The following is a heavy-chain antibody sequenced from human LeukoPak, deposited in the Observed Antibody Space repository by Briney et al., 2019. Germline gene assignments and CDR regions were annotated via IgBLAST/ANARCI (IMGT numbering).Heavy chain of an antibody. CDR2: MNNDGSST. CDR1: GFTLSSYW. J-gene: IGHJ4*02. D-gene: IGHD4-11*01. CDR3: ARDLNYRIDY. V-gene: IGHV3-74*01. Sequence: KPGGSLRLSCAASGFTLSSYWMHWVRQAPGKGLEWVSRMNNDGSSTRYVDSVKGRFSISRDSAKNTLYLQMNSLRAEDTAVYYCARDLNYRIDYWGQGTLVTVSS.